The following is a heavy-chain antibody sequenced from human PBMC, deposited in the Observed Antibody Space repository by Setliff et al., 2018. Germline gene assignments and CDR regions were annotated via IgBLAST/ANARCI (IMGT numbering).Heavy chain of an antibody. CDR2: IYTSGST. Sequence: SETLSLTCTVSGGSVSPYYWSWIRQPAGKGLEWIGRIYTSGSTNYNPSLKSRVTMSLDTSKNQFSLKLTSVTAADTALYYCARGSTMIQGVRLYYHGLDVWGQGTTVTV. V-gene: IGHV4-4*07. CDR1: GGSVSPYY. CDR3: ARGSTMIQGVRLYYHGLDV. D-gene: IGHD3-10*01. J-gene: IGHJ6*02.